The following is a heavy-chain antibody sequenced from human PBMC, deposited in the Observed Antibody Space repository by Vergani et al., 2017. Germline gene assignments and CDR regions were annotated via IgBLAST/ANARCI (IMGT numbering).Heavy chain of an antibody. CDR1: GYTFTSYG. CDR2: ISAYIVNT. D-gene: IGHD3-22*01. CDR3: AGAYDSSGYYYYYYYYMDV. Sequence: QVQLVQSGAEVKKPGASVKVSCKASGYTFTSYGISWVRQAPGQGLEWMGWISAYIVNTNYAQTLQGRVTMTTDTSTSTAYMELRSLRADDTAVYYCAGAYDSSGYYYYYYYYMDVWGKGTTVTVSS. V-gene: IGHV1-18*01. J-gene: IGHJ6*03.